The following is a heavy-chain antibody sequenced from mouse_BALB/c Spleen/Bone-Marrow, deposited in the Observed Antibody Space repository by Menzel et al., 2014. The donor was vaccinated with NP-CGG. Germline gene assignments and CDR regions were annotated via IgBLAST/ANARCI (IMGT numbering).Heavy chain of an antibody. CDR3: ARYYYGTRYYFDF. CDR1: GFNIKDTY. V-gene: IGHV14-3*02. J-gene: IGHJ2*01. Sequence: VQLQQSGAELVKPGASVKLSCTASGFNIKDTYMHWVKQRPEQGLEWIGRIDPANGNTKYDPKFQGKATITADTSSNTAYLQLNSLTSEDTAVYYCARYYYGTRYYFDFWGQGPTLTASS. D-gene: IGHD1-1*01. CDR2: IDPANGNT.